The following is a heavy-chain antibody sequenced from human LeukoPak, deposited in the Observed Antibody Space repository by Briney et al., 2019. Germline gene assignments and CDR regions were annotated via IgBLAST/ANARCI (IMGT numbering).Heavy chain of an antibody. V-gene: IGHV3-23*01. CDR1: GFTFSTYA. CDR3: AKDKGAVTGTFDY. Sequence: GRSLRLSCAASGFTFSTYAMSSVRQAPGKGLEWVSGLTGGGGDTSYADSVKGRFTISRDNSKNTLYLQMNSLRAEDTAVYYCAKDKGAVTGTFDYWGQGALVTVSS. J-gene: IGHJ4*02. D-gene: IGHD1-14*01. CDR2: LTGGGGDT.